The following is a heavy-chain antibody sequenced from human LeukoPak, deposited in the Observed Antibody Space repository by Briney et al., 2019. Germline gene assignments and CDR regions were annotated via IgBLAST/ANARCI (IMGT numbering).Heavy chain of an antibody. CDR1: GFTFSSYE. J-gene: IGHJ3*02. Sequence: GGSLRLSCAASGFTFSSYEMNWVRQAPGKGLEWVSYISSSGSTIYYADSVKGRFTISRDNAKNSLYLQMNSLRAEDTAVYYCAREGATYYYDSSGYYPDAFDIWGQGTMVTVSS. CDR3: AREGATYYYDSSGYYPDAFDI. CDR2: ISSSGSTI. D-gene: IGHD3-22*01. V-gene: IGHV3-48*03.